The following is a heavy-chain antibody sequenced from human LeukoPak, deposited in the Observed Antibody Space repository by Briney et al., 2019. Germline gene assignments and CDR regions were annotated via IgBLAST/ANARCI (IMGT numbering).Heavy chain of an antibody. D-gene: IGHD3-9*01. J-gene: IGHJ4*02. CDR1: GGSINNYY. V-gene: IGHV4-59*01. CDR3: ARAPYDILTGYYSFDY. Sequence: SETLSLTCAVSGGSINNYYWSWIRQPPGKGLEWIGHIYYSGNTNYNPSLKGRVTISVDTSKNQFSLKLSSVTAADTAVYYCARAPYDILTGYYSFDYWGQGTLVTVSS. CDR2: IYYSGNT.